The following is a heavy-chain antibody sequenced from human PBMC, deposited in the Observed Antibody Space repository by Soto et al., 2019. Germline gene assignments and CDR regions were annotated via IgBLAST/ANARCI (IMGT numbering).Heavy chain of an antibody. CDR2: ISAYNGNT. V-gene: IGHV1-18*01. J-gene: IGHJ5*02. CDR3: AGDLITGVVGGWSDP. Sequence: QVQLVQSGAEVKKPGASVKVSCKASGYTFTSYGISWVRQAPGQGLEWMGWISAYNGNTNYAQKLQGRVTMTTDTSTDTAYRGLRGWRSDDTAVYYCAGDLITGVVGGWSDPWGQGTLVTFSS. CDR1: GYTFTSYG. D-gene: IGHD7-27*01.